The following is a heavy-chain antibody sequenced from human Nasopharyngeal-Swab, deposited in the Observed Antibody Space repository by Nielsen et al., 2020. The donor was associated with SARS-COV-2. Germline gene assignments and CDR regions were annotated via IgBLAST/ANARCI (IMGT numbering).Heavy chain of an antibody. Sequence: GGSLRLSCAASGFTFSSYEMNWVRQAPGKGLEWVSYISSSGSTIYYADSVKGRFTISRDNAKNSLYLQMNSLRAEDTAVYYCARVPALIPYYYYGMDVCGQGTTVTVSS. CDR1: GFTFSSYE. CDR2: ISSSGSTI. D-gene: IGHD2-21*01. J-gene: IGHJ6*02. CDR3: ARVPALIPYYYYGMDV. V-gene: IGHV3-48*03.